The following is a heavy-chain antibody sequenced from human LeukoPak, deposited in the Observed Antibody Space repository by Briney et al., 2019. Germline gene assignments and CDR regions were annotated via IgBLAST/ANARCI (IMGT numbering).Heavy chain of an antibody. V-gene: IGHV1-18*01. Sequence: ASVKVSCKASGYTFTSYGISWVRQAPGQGLEWMGWISAYNGNTNYAQKLQGRVTMTTDTSTSTAYMELRSLRAEDTALYYCARGHYGLDVWGQGTTVTVSS. CDR1: GYTFTSYG. CDR3: ARGHYGLDV. CDR2: ISAYNGNT. J-gene: IGHJ6*02.